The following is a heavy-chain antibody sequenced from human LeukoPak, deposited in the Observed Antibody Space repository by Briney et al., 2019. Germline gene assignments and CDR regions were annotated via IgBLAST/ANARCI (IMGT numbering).Heavy chain of an antibody. CDR2: ISGSGGST. V-gene: IGHV3-23*01. CDR1: GFTFSSYA. D-gene: IGHD3-10*01. Sequence: GGSLRLSCAASGFTFSSYAMSWVRQAPGKGLEWVSAISGSGGSTYYADSVEGRFTISRDNSKNTLYLQMNSLRAEDTAVYYCAKDSITMVRGAKTTHFDYWGQGTLVTVSS. J-gene: IGHJ4*02. CDR3: AKDSITMVRGAKTTHFDY.